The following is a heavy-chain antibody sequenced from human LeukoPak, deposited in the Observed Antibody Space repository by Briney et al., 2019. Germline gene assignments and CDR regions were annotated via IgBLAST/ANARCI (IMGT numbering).Heavy chain of an antibody. D-gene: IGHD1-7*01. Sequence: SETLSLTCTVSGGSISSSSYYWGWTRQPPGKGLEWIGSIYYSGSTYYNPSLKSRVTISVDTSKNQFSLKLSSVTAADTAVYYCARGHWNYIIDYWGQGTLVTVSS. CDR3: ARGHWNYIIDY. CDR2: IYYSGST. CDR1: GGSISSSSYY. J-gene: IGHJ4*02. V-gene: IGHV4-39*07.